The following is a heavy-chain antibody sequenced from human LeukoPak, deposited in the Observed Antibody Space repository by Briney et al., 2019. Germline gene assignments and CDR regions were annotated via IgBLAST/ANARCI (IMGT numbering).Heavy chain of an antibody. CDR2: TIPVFGTA. CDR3: ARMMTPRHYYDRSGYYYGAFDI. V-gene: IGHV1-69*13. D-gene: IGHD3-22*01. CDR1: GGTFSSYA. J-gene: IGHJ3*02. Sequence: SVKVSCKASGGTFSSYAISWVRQAPGQGLEWMGGTIPVFGTAIYAQKFQGRVTITADESTSTAYMELSTLRSEDTAVYYCARMMTPRHYYDRSGYYYGAFDIWGQGTMVTVSS.